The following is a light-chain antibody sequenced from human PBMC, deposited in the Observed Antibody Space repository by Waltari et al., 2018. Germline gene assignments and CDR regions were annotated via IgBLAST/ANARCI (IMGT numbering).Light chain of an antibody. Sequence: QSVLTQPPSASGTPGQRVTISCSGSSPNIGSNTVNWYQQPPGTAPKLLIYRNNQRPSGVPDRFSGSKSGTSASLAISGLQSEDEADYYCAAWDDSLNGVFGGGTKLTVL. CDR3: AAWDDSLNGV. V-gene: IGLV1-44*01. J-gene: IGLJ3*02. CDR1: SPNIGSNT. CDR2: RNN.